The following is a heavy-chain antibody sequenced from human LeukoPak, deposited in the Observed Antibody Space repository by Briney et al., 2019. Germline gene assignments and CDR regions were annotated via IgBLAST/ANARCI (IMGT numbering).Heavy chain of an antibody. CDR3: ARTTPVGNYFDY. V-gene: IGHV3-21*01. D-gene: IGHD7-27*01. Sequence: GGSLRLSCAASGFTFSSYSMNWVRQAPGKGLECVSSISSSSSYIYYADSLKGRFTISRDNAKNSLYLQMNSLRAEDTAVYYCARTTPVGNYFDYWGQGTLVTVSS. J-gene: IGHJ4*02. CDR2: ISSSSSYI. CDR1: GFTFSSYS.